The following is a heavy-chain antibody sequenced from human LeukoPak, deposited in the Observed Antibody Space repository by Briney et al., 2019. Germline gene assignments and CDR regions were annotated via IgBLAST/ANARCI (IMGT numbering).Heavy chain of an antibody. J-gene: IGHJ3*02. V-gene: IGHV1-8*01. CDR2: MNPNSGNT. CDR3: ARSLIRSRAFDI. Sequence: ASVKVSCKASGYTFTSYDINWVRQATGQGLEWMGWMNPNSGNTGYAQKFQGRVTMTRNTSISTAYMELSSLRSEDTAVYYCARSLIRSRAFDIWGKGTMVTVSS. CDR1: GYTFTSYD. D-gene: IGHD3-16*01.